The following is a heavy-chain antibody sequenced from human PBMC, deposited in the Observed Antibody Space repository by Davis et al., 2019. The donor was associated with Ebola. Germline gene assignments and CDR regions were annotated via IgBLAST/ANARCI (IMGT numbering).Heavy chain of an antibody. Sequence: KVSCKASGYIFTSYAIHWVRQMPGKGLEWMGIIYPGDSDTRYSPSFQGQVTISADKSIGTAYLQWSSLKASDTAMYYCARHRTAGGATGTDFDYWGQGTLVTVSS. J-gene: IGHJ4*02. CDR2: IYPGDSDT. CDR1: GYIFTSYA. V-gene: IGHV5-51*01. CDR3: ARHRTAGGATGTDFDY. D-gene: IGHD1-26*01.